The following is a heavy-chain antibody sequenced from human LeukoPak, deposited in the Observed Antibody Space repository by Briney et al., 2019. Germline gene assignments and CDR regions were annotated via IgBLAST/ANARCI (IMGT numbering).Heavy chain of an antibody. D-gene: IGHD7-27*01. CDR3: ARDAAPTGGDYYYYYYMTS. CDR1: GFTFSSYE. CDR2: ISSSGSTI. V-gene: IGHV3-48*03. J-gene: IGHJ6*03. Sequence: GGSLRLSCAASGFTFSSYEMNWVRQAPGKGLEWVSYISSSGSTIYYADSVKGRFTISRDNAKNSLYLQMNSLRAEDTAVYYCARDAAPTGGDYYYYYYMTSGAKGPRSPSP.